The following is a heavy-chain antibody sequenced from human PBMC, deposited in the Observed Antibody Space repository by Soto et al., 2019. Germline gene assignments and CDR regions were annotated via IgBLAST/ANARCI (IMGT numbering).Heavy chain of an antibody. Sequence: VQLVEAGGGVVQPGRSLRLSCAASGFTFRTYGMYWVRQAPGKGLEWVAVIRYDARNKYYADSVKGRFTISRDNSENTLYLQMNSLRAEDTAVYYCARGRVDGGELDLWGQGTLVTVSS. V-gene: IGHV3-33*01. CDR3: ARGRVDGGELDL. D-gene: IGHD1-26*01. J-gene: IGHJ4*02. CDR1: GFTFRTYG. CDR2: IRYDARNK.